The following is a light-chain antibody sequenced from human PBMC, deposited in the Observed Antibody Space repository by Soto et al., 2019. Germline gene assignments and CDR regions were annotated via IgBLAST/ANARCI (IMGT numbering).Light chain of an antibody. J-gene: IGKJ5*01. CDR3: QQRSNWLT. CDR2: DIS. CDR1: QTVSRN. V-gene: IGKV3-15*01. Sequence: EVVMTQSPATLSVSPVERATLSCRASQTVSRNLAWYQQRPGQAPRLLIYDISNRAAGVPARFSGSGSETEFTLTIRSLQSEDFAVYYCQQRSNWLTFGQGTRLEI.